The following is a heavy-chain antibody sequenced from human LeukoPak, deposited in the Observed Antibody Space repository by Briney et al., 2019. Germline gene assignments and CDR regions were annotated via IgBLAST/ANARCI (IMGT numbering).Heavy chain of an antibody. V-gene: IGHV4-39*01. CDR2: IYYSGST. D-gene: IGHD5-24*01. CDR3: ARHEMATIISPFDY. J-gene: IGHJ4*02. CDR1: GGSISSSSYY. Sequence: ETLSLTCTVSGGSISSSSYYWGWIRQPPGKGLEWIGSIYYSGSTYYNPSLKSRVTISVDTSKNQFSLKLSSVTAADTAVYYCARHEMATIISPFDYWGQGTLVTVSS.